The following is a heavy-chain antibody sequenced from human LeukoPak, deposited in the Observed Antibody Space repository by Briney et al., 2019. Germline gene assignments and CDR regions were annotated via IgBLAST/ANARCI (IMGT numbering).Heavy chain of an antibody. Sequence: ASVKVSCKASGYTFINYGINWGRQAPGQGLEWMGWISAYNGNTNYAQSLQGRVTMTTDTSTSTVYMEMRSLTSDDTAVYYCARDLDQYNGRFGGFGHDFWGQGTLVTVSS. CDR1: GYTFINYG. D-gene: IGHD3-10*01. CDR2: ISAYNGNT. V-gene: IGHV1-18*01. CDR3: ARDLDQYNGRFGGFGHDF. J-gene: IGHJ4*02.